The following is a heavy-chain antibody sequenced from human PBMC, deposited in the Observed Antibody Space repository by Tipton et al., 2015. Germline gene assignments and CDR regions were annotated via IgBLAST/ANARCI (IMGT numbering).Heavy chain of an antibody. CDR2: INHVGDT. D-gene: IGHD6-6*01. J-gene: IGHJ4*02. CDR1: GGSVTSGSYY. Sequence: GLVKPSENLSLTCTVSGGSVTSGSYYWSWIRQPPGKGLEWVGEINHVGDTNYNPSLKSRVTISVDTSKNRFSLKLSSVTAADTAVYYCARHRPYSSSGADYFDYWGQGTLVTVSS. V-gene: IGHV4-39*01. CDR3: ARHRPYSSSGADYFDY.